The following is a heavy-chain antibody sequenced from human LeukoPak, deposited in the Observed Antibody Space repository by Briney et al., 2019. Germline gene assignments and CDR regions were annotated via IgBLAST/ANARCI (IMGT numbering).Heavy chain of an antibody. J-gene: IGHJ5*02. CDR1: GGSISSYY. CDR2: IYDGGII. CDR3: ARDSGTTGEVKFDP. Sequence: SETLSLTCTVSGGSISSYYWSWIRQPAGKGLEWIGRIYDGGIITYNPSLKSRVTMSIDTSNNQFSLRLRSVTAADTAVYYCARDSGTTGEVKFDPWGQGTLVTVSS. D-gene: IGHD3-10*01. V-gene: IGHV4-4*07.